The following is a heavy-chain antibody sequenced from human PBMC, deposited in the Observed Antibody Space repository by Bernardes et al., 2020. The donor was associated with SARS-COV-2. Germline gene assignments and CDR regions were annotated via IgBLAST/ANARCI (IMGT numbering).Heavy chain of an antibody. CDR3: AREWVEMATITLTYYYYGMDV. CDR1: GGSISSSNW. D-gene: IGHD5-12*01. CDR2: IYHSGST. Sequence: SETLSLTCAVSGGSISSSNWWSWVRQPPGKGLEWIGEIYHSGSTNYNPSLKSRVTISVDKSKNQFSLKLSSVTAADTAVYYCAREWVEMATITLTYYYYGMDVWGQGTTVTVSS. J-gene: IGHJ6*02. V-gene: IGHV4-4*02.